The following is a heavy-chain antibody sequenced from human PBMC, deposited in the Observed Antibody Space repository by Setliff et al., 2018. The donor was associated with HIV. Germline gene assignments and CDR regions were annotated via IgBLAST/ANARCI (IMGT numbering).Heavy chain of an antibody. D-gene: IGHD1-26*01. J-gene: IGHJ4*02. CDR2: IYTSGST. CDR1: GGSISSGSYY. V-gene: IGHV4-61*09. CDR3: ATLSGATTYFDY. Sequence: SETLSLTCTVSGGSISSGSYYWSWIRQPAGKGLEWIGHIYTSGSTNYNPSLKSRVTISVDTSKNQFSLKLSSVTAADTAVYYCATLSGATTYFDYWGQGTLVTVS.